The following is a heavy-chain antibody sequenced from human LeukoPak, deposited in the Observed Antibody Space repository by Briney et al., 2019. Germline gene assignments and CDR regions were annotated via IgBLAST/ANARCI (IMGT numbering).Heavy chain of an antibody. CDR1: GYTFTSYY. J-gene: IGHJ4*02. CDR3: ARGQEPPASHIVVVTADFDY. Sequence: ASVKVSXKASGYTFTSYYMHWVRQAPGQGLEWMGIINPSGGSTSYAQKFQGRVTMTRDTSTSTVYMELSSLRSEDTAVYYCARGQEPPASHIVVVTADFDYWGQGTLVTVSS. D-gene: IGHD2-21*02. V-gene: IGHV1-46*01. CDR2: INPSGGST.